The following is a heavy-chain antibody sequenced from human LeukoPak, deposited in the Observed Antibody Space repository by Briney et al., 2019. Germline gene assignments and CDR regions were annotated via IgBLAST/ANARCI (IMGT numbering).Heavy chain of an antibody. Sequence: GGSLRLSCAASGFTFSNYYMSWIRQAPGKGLECVANIKEDGSEKYYVDSVKGRFTISRDNAKNSLYLQMNSLRAEDTAVYYCARTPYYDILTGYPDPFDYWGQGTLVTVSS. CDR2: IKEDGSEK. J-gene: IGHJ4*02. V-gene: IGHV3-7*01. D-gene: IGHD3-9*01. CDR3: ARTPYYDILTGYPDPFDY. CDR1: GFTFSNYY.